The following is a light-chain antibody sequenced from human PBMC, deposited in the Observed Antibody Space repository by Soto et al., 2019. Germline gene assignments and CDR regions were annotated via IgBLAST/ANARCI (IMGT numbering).Light chain of an antibody. J-gene: IGKJ5*01. V-gene: IGKV3-20*01. Sequence: EILMTQSPGPLSLSTGERATLSCRASQSVSSRLAWYQQKPGQAPRLLISGASSRATGIPDRFSGSGSGTDFTLTISRLEPEDFALYYCQHYVERSPITFGQGTRLEVK. CDR3: QHYVERSPIT. CDR2: GAS. CDR1: QSVSSR.